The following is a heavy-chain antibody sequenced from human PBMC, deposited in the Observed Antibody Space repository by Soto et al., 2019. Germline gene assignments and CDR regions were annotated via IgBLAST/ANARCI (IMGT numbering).Heavy chain of an antibody. V-gene: IGHV1-18*01. Sequence: QVQLVPSRGEVKKTGASVKVSCKTSGYSFTTYGISWVRQAPGQGLDWMGWISGYNGNTNYAQKLQGRVTMTTDTATSTAYMDLRSRRSDDTAVYYCAREGPAPYYYYGMDVWGQGSTVTVSS. CDR3: AREGPAPYYYYGMDV. CDR2: ISGYNGNT. CDR1: GYSFTTYG. J-gene: IGHJ6*02.